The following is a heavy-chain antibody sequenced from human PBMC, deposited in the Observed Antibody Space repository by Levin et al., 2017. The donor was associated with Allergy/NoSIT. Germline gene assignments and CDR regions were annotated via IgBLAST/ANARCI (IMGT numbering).Heavy chain of an antibody. Sequence: GSLRLSCTVSGGSISSSSYYWGWIRQPPGKGLEWIGSIYYSGSTYYNPSLKSRVTISVDTSKNQFSLKLSSVTAADTAVYYCAGGYYGMDVWGQGTTVTVSS. CDR1: GGSISSSSYY. J-gene: IGHJ6*02. D-gene: IGHD3-16*01. CDR3: AGGYYGMDV. V-gene: IGHV4-39*01. CDR2: IYYSGST.